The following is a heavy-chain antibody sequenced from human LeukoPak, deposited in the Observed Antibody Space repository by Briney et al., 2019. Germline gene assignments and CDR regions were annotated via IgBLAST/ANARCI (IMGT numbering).Heavy chain of an antibody. D-gene: IGHD3-22*01. Sequence: GGSLRLSCAASGFTFNRYGMSWFRQAPGKGLEWVANINEGGSAKYHVDSVKGRFTISRDKAQKLLYLQMNSLRPEDPALYYCVSLNDSSGYPRGSDHWRQGPVVTVSS. CDR1: GFTFNRYG. CDR2: INEGGSAK. CDR3: VSLNDSSGYPRGSDH. J-gene: IGHJ1*01. V-gene: IGHV3-7*01.